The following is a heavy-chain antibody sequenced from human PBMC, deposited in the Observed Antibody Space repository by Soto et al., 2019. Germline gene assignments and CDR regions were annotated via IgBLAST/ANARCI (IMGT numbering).Heavy chain of an antibody. D-gene: IGHD2-8*01. V-gene: IGHV4-61*01. J-gene: IGHJ2*01. CDR2: TYYSETT. Sequence: QVELQESGPRLVKPSETLSLTCTVSVGSIITGTYYWSWIRQPPVKALEWIGYTYYSETTSYNPSLNSRVAISVDTSKHQFSMSVTSVTAADTAVYYGVRTNFAPPSFDHWGRGTLVTVSS. CDR3: VRTNFAPPSFDH. CDR1: VGSIITGTYY.